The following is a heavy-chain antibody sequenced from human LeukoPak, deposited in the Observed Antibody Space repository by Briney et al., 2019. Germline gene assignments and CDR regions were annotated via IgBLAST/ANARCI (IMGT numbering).Heavy chain of an antibody. J-gene: IGHJ5*02. CDR1: GGSISSYT. D-gene: IGHD3-16*01. CDR2: IYSSGTT. CDR3: ARETYNDAWYGDL. Sequence: SETLSLTCTVSGGSISSYTWGWTRQPAGMRLEWIGRIYSSGTTNYNPSFESRVTMSVDTSKNQFYLKLTSVTAADTAVYYCARETYNDAWYGDLWGQGSLVTVSS. V-gene: IGHV4-4*07.